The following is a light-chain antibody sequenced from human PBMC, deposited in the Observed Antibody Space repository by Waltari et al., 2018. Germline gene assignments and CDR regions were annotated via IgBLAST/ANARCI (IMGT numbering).Light chain of an antibody. V-gene: IGLV2-23*02. J-gene: IGLJ2*01. CDR1: SSNVENYNL. CDR3: CSFAGGNNFEVI. Sequence: QSALTQPASVSGSPGQSITISCTGPSSNVENYNLYSWYQHHPGKAPKLLIYGVSKRPAGISNRFSGSTSGNTASLTISGLQAEDESDYYCCSFAGGNNFEVIFGGGTRLTVL. CDR2: GVS.